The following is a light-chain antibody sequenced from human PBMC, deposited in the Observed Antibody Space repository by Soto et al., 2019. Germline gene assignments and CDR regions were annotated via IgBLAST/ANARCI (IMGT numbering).Light chain of an antibody. J-gene: IGLJ1*01. CDR2: DVS. Sequence: QSALTQPASVSGSPGQSITISCTGTSSDVGGYNYVSWYQQHPGKAPKLMIYDVSNRPSGVSNRFSGSKSGNTASLTISGLQAEDEDEYYCSSYTSSSTPPYVFGTGNKLNVL. V-gene: IGLV2-14*01. CDR1: SSDVGGYNY. CDR3: SSYTSSSTPPYV.